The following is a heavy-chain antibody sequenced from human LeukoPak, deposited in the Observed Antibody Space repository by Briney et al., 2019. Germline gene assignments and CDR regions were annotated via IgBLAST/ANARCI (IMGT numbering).Heavy chain of an antibody. J-gene: IGHJ3*02. CDR3: AKWHSSADDAFDI. V-gene: IGHV3-30*18. CDR1: GFTFSSYG. D-gene: IGHD6-19*01. Sequence: PGGSLRLSCAASGFTFSSYGMHWVRQAPGKGLEWVAVISYDGSNKYYADSVKGRFTISRDNSKNTLYLQMNSLRAEDTAVYYCAKWHSSADDAFDIWGQGTMVTVSS. CDR2: ISYDGSNK.